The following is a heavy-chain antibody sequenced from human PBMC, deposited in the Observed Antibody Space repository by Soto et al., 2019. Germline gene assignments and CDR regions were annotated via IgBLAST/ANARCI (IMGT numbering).Heavy chain of an antibody. CDR3: AGFHSSGYYYLQH. CDR2: TSYTGNT. D-gene: IGHD3-22*01. Sequence: SETLSLTCNVSGASIYTYYWNWIRQSPGKGLEWIAYTSYTGNTNYNPSLQSRVTISMDTSKNQFSLKLSSMTAADTAVYYCAGFHSSGYYYLQHWGQGTLVTVPP. V-gene: IGHV4-59*01. CDR1: GASIYTYY. J-gene: IGHJ1*01.